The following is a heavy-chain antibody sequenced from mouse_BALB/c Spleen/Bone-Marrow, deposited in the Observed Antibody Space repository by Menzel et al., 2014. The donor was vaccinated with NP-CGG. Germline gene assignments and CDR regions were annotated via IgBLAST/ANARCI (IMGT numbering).Heavy chain of an antibody. CDR1: GFTFSSYG. J-gene: IGHJ3*01. Sequence: EVQGVESGGGLVQPGGSLKLSCAASGFTFSSYGMSWVRQTPDKRLEFVATINTNGGDTYYPDSVKGRFTISRDNAKNTLYLQMSSLKSDDTAMYYCARGDDYVSWFAYWGQGTLVTVSA. V-gene: IGHV5-6-3*01. CDR2: INTNGGDT. D-gene: IGHD2-4*01. CDR3: ARGDDYVSWFAY.